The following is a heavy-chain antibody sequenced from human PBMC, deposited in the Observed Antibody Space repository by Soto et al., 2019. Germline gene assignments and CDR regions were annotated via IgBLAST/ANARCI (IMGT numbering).Heavy chain of an antibody. J-gene: IGHJ6*02. V-gene: IGHV3-53*01. CDR2: IYSGGST. CDR3: ARVIWRGGILGYYYGMAV. D-gene: IGHD1-26*01. Sequence: GGSLRLSCAASGFTVSSNYMSWVRQAPGKGLEWVSVIYSGGSTYYADSVKGRFTISRDNSKNTLYLQMNSLRAEDTAVYYCARVIWRGGILGYYYGMAVWGQGTTVTVSS. CDR1: GFTVSSNY.